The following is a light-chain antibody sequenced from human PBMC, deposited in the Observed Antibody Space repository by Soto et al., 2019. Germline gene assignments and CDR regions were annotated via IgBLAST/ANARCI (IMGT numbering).Light chain of an antibody. J-gene: IGLJ2*01. Sequence: QAVVTQPPSVSGAPGQRVTISCTGSSSNIGAGYDVHWYQQLPGTAPKLLIYGNSNRPSGVPDRFSGSKSGTSASLSITGLQAEDEADYYCQSYYSILSGYVVFGGGTELTVL. CDR2: GNS. CDR3: QSYYSILSGYVV. V-gene: IGLV1-40*01. CDR1: SSNIGAGYD.